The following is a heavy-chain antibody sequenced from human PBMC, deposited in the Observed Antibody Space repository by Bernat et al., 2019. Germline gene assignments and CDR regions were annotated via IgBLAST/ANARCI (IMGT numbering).Heavy chain of an antibody. CDR3: AKAGAKTRKSLEWLLRSSELYYFDY. Sequence: VQLVESGGGPVKPGGSLRLSCAASGFTFSSYGMHWVRQAPGKGLEWVAVISYDGSNKYYADSVKGRFTISRDNSKNTLYLQMNSLRAEDTAVYYCAKAGAKTRKSLEWLLRSSELYYFDYWGQGTLVTVSS. V-gene: IGHV3-30*18. CDR1: GFTFSSYG. D-gene: IGHD3-3*01. J-gene: IGHJ4*02. CDR2: ISYDGSNK.